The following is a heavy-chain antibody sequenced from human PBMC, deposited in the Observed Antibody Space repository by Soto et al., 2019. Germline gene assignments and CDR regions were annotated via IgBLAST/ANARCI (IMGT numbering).Heavy chain of an antibody. CDR1: GASITSSSQF. V-gene: IGHV4-39*01. D-gene: IGHD6-25*01. Sequence: ETLCLSCPAYGASITSSSQFWGWVRQPPGKGLEWIGTIYFTGNTYYTPSLKSRLTMSIDTSKNEFSLRLNSVTAADTAVYYCAGQTFTIAAASYGRSNWFDPWGPGTLVTVSS. CDR2: IYFTGNT. CDR3: AGQTFTIAAASYGRSNWFDP. J-gene: IGHJ5*02.